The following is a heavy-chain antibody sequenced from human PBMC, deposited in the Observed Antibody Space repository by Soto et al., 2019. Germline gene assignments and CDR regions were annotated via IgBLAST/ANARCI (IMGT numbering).Heavy chain of an antibody. Sequence: GGSLRLSCAASGFTFSSYWMSWVRQAPGKGLEWVANIKQDGSEKYYVVSVKGRFTISRDNAKNSLYLQMNSLRAEDTAVYYCARGGFIFDWLSRPYYYYGMDVWGQGTTVTV. CDR1: GFTFSSYW. D-gene: IGHD3-9*01. J-gene: IGHJ6*02. CDR2: IKQDGSEK. V-gene: IGHV3-7*03. CDR3: ARGGFIFDWLSRPYYYYGMDV.